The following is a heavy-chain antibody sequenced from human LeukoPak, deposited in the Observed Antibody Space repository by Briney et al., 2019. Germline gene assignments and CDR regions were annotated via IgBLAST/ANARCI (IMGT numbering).Heavy chain of an antibody. CDR1: GFTFSSYS. D-gene: IGHD2-15*01. J-gene: IGHJ3*02. V-gene: IGHV3-21*01. Sequence: PGGSLRLSCAASGFTFSSYSMNWVRQAPGKGLEWVSSISGNSIYIYYADSVKGRFTISRDNAKNSLYLQMNSLRAEDTAVYYCAREYCSGGSCYSGAFDIWGQGTMVTVSS. CDR3: AREYCSGGSCYSGAFDI. CDR2: ISGNSIYI.